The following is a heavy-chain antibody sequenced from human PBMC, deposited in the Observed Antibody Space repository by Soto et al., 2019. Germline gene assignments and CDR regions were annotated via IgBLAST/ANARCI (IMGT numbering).Heavy chain of an antibody. CDR2: INAANGDT. J-gene: IGHJ5*02. D-gene: IGHD6-13*01. Sequence: ASVKVSCKASGYTFTSYGIHWARQAPGQRLEWMGWINAANGDTKYSPKFQGRVTITRDTSASTAYMELSSLRSEDTAVYYCVRRHVSATGIDWFDPWGQGTLVTVSS. V-gene: IGHV1-3*01. CDR3: VRRHVSATGIDWFDP. CDR1: GYTFTSYG.